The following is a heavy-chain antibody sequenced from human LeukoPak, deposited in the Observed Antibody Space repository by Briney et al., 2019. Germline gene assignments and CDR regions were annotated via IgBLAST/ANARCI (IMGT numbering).Heavy chain of an antibody. CDR3: ARARIAAAGNDAFDI. D-gene: IGHD6-13*01. V-gene: IGHV4-39*07. Sequence: SETLSLTCTVSGGSISSSSYCWGWIRQPPGKGLEWIGSIYYSGSTYYNPSLKSRVTISVDTSKNQFSLKLSSVTAADTAVYYCARARIAAAGNDAFDIWGQGTMVTVSS. CDR1: GGSISSSSYC. J-gene: IGHJ3*02. CDR2: IYYSGST.